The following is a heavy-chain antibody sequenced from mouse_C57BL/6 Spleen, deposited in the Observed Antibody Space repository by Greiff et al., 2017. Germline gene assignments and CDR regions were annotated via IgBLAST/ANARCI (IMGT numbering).Heavy chain of an antibody. V-gene: IGHV2-2*01. CDR2: IWSGGST. D-gene: IGHD2-3*01. J-gene: IGHJ3*01. CDR1: GFSLTSYG. CDR3: ARKGGIYDGYSAWFAY. Sequence: VQLVESGPGLVQPSQSLSITCTVSGFSLTSYGVHWVRQSPGKGLEWLGVIWSGGSTDYNAAFISRLSISKDNSKSQVFFKMNSLQADDTAIYYCARKGGIYDGYSAWFAYWGQGTLVTVSA.